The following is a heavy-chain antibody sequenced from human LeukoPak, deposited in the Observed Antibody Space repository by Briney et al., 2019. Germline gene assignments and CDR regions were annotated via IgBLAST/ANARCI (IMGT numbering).Heavy chain of an antibody. J-gene: IGHJ4*02. D-gene: IGHD5-18*01. CDR3: AREIQLWLGHFDY. Sequence: SETLSLTCTVSAGSISGYYWSWIRQPPGKGLEWIGSIYYSGSTYYNPSLKSRVTISVDTSKNQFSLKLSSVTAADTAVYYCAREIQLWLGHFDYWGQGTLVTVSS. CDR1: AGSISGYY. V-gene: IGHV4-59*12. CDR2: IYYSGST.